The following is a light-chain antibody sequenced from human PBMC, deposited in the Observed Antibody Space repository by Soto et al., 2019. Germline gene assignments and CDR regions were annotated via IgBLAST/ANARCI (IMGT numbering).Light chain of an antibody. CDR3: QSYDSSLSVYVV. Sequence: QSVLTQPPSVSGAPGQRVTISCTGSSSNIGAGYDVQWYQQLPGTAPKLLIYGNSNRPSGVPDRFSGSKSGTSASLAITGLQAEDEADYYCQSYDSSLSVYVVFGGGNKLTVL. CDR2: GNS. J-gene: IGLJ2*01. V-gene: IGLV1-40*01. CDR1: SSNIGAGYD.